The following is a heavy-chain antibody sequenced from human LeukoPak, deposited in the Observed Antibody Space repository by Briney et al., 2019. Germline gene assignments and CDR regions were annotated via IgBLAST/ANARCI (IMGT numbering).Heavy chain of an antibody. V-gene: IGHV1-2*02. J-gene: IGHJ5*02. CDR2: INPNSGGT. D-gene: IGHD4-17*01. CDR3: ARDFMTTVTTAYNWFDP. Sequence: ASVKVSCKASGYTFTGYYMHWVRQAPGQGLEWMGWINPNSGGTNYAQKFQGRVTMTRDTSISTAYMELSRLRSDDTAAYYCARDFMTTVTTAYNWFDPWGQGTLVTVSS. CDR1: GYTFTGYY.